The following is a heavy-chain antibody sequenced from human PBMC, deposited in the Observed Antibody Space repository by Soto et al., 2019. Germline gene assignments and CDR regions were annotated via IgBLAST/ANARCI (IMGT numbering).Heavy chain of an antibody. CDR3: AKDVGIHYYYYGLDV. Sequence: GGSLRLSCAASGFSFDDHIMHWVRQAPGKGLEWVSLITWDSRATYYSDSVRGRFTISRDNSINSLYLHMNNLRAEDTALYYCAKDVGIHYYYYGLDVWGQGTKVTVSS. D-gene: IGHD1-20*01. V-gene: IGHV3-43*01. J-gene: IGHJ6*02. CDR2: ITWDSRAT. CDR1: GFSFDDHI.